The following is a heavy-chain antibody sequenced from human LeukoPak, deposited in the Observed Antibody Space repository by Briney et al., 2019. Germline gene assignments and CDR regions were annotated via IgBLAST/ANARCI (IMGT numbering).Heavy chain of an antibody. CDR1: GFTVSSNY. D-gene: IGHD1-20*01. Sequence: GGSLRLSCAASGFTVSSNYMSWVRQAPGKGLEWVSVIYSGGSTYYADSVKGRFTISRDNSKNTLYLQMNSLRAEDTAVYYCARAPPRYNWNDRPFDIWGQGTMVTVSS. V-gene: IGHV3-66*01. J-gene: IGHJ3*02. CDR3: ARAPPRYNWNDRPFDI. CDR2: IYSGGST.